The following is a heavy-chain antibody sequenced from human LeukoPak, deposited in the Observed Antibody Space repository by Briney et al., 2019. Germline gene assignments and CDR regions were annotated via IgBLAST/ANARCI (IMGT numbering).Heavy chain of an antibody. V-gene: IGHV4-34*01. CDR3: ARGGDYVGY. J-gene: IGHJ4*02. CDR1: GGSISSYC. CDR2: INHSGST. Sequence: SETLSLTCTVSGGSISSYCWSWIRQPPGKGLEWIGEINHSGSTNYNPSLKSRVTISVDTSKNQFSLKLSSVTTADTAVYYCARGGDYVGYWGQGTLVTVSS. D-gene: IGHD4-17*01.